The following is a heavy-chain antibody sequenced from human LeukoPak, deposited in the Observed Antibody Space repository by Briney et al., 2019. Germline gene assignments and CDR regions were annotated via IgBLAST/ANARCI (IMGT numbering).Heavy chain of an antibody. CDR2: IYSGGST. V-gene: IGHV3-66*01. CDR3: ARSITIFGVVIIPYYYYGMDV. J-gene: IGHJ6*02. D-gene: IGHD3-3*01. CDR1: GFTVSSNY. Sequence: SGGSLRLSCAASGFTVSSNYMSWVRQAPGKGLEWVSVIYSGGSTYYADSVKGRFTISRDNSKNTLYLQMNSLRAEDTAVYYCARSITIFGVVIIPYYYYGMDVWGQGTTVTVSS.